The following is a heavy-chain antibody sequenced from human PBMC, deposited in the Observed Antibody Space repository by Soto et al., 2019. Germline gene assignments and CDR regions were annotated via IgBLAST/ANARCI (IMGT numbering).Heavy chain of an antibody. D-gene: IGHD1-26*01. CDR2: IIPIFGTA. CDR1: GGTFSSYA. J-gene: IGHJ6*02. V-gene: IGHV1-69*13. CDR3: ARGSLGGSYYYYYYYGMDV. Sequence: SVKVSCKASGGTFSSYAISWVRQAPGQGLEWMGGIIPIFGTANYAQKFQGRVTITADESTSTAYMELSSLRSEDTAVYYCARGSLGGSYYYYYYYGMDVWGQGTTVTVSS.